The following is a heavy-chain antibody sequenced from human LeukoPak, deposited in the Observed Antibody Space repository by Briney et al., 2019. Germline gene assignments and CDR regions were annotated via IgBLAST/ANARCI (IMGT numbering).Heavy chain of an antibody. D-gene: IGHD3-22*01. CDR1: GFTFSDYY. CDR3: ARDTGSYYDSNLWFAP. J-gene: IGHJ5*02. V-gene: IGHV3-11*01. Sequence: PGGSLRLSCAASGFTFSDYYMSWIRQAPGKGLEWVSYISSSGSTIYYADSVKGRFTISRDNAKNSLYLQMNSLRDEDTVVYYCARDTGSYYDSNLWFAPWGQGTLVTVSS. CDR2: ISSSGSTI.